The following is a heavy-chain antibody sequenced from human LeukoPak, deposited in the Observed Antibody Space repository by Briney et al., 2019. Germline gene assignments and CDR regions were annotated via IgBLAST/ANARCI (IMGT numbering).Heavy chain of an antibody. J-gene: IGHJ4*02. CDR1: GFTFSSYE. CDR2: ISYDGSNK. D-gene: IGHD4-17*01. Sequence: GGSLRLSCAASGFTFSSYEMNRVRQAPGKGLEWVAVISYDGSNKYYADSVKGRFTISRDNSKNTLYLQMNSLRAEDTAVYYCAKEEYGDSYFDYWGQGTLVTVSS. V-gene: IGHV3-30*18. CDR3: AKEEYGDSYFDY.